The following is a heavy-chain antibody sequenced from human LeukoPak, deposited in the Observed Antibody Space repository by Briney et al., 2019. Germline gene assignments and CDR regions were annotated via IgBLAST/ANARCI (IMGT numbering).Heavy chain of an antibody. J-gene: IGHJ4*02. CDR1: GGSISSSSYY. CDR2: IYYSGLT. CDR3: ARDVPGGRNDY. V-gene: IGHV4-39*07. Sequence: SETLSLTCTVSGGSISSSSYYWAWIRQPPGKGLEWIGSIYYSGLTNYSPSLKSRVTISLDTSKNQFSLNINFVTAADTAVYYCARDVPGGRNDYWGQGTLVTVSS. D-gene: IGHD3-16*01.